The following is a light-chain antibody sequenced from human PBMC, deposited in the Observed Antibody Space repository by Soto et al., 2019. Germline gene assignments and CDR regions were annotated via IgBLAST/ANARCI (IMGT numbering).Light chain of an antibody. V-gene: IGKV1-5*03. CDR1: QTITTS. CDR3: QQYDSYSLRM. J-gene: IGKJ1*01. CDR2: KAS. Sequence: DIQMTLSPSTLSASVGDRVTITCRASQTITTSWAWYRQKPGKAPKLLIYKASSIESVVPSRFSRSVSGKEFTHTISSLQLDDFATYDCQQYDSYSLRMFLQGTKVEI.